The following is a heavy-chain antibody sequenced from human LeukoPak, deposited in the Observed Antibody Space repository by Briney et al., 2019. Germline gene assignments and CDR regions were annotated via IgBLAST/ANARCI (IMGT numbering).Heavy chain of an antibody. V-gene: IGHV4-31*03. CDR2: IYYSGST. D-gene: IGHD3-22*01. CDR3: ARVPMQPNPKYYYDSSGYYYRGDYYYGMDV. J-gene: IGHJ6*02. Sequence: SQTLSLTCTVSGGSISGGGYYWSWIRQHPGKGLEWIGYIYYSGSTNYNPSLKSRVTISVDTSKNQFSLKLSSVTAADTAVYYCARVPMQPNPKYYYDSSGYYYRGDYYYGMDVWGQGTTVTVSS. CDR1: GGSISGGGYY.